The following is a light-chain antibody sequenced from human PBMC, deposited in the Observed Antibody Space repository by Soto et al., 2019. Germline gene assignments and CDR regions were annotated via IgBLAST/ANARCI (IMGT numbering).Light chain of an antibody. Sequence: DIQMTQSPPSLSASVGDRVTITCRASQNIRTYLNWYQQKPGKAPKLLIYAASTLQSGVPSRFRGSGSETDFTLTISSLQPEDFATYYCQQRYDTPLTLGGGTKVDIK. CDR3: QQRYDTPLT. CDR1: QNIRTY. V-gene: IGKV1-39*01. CDR2: AAS. J-gene: IGKJ4*01.